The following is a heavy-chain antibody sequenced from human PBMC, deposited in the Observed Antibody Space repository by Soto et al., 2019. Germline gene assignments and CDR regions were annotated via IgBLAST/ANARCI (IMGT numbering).Heavy chain of an antibody. D-gene: IGHD4-17*01. CDR3: AREDYDEYYFNY. CDR2: KSYDGSNT. V-gene: IGHV3-30-3*01. J-gene: IGHJ4*02. Sequence: GASLTLSCASPGFTFSSYAMQWLGLETGKRLYWVAVKSYDGSNTYYADSVKGRFTIARDNSMSTLYLQMNSLRAEDTAVYYCAREDYDEYYFNYWGQGTLVTVSS. CDR1: GFTFSSYA.